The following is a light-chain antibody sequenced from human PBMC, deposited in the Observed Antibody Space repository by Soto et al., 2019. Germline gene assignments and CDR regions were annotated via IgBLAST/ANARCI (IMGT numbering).Light chain of an antibody. CDR2: DAS. V-gene: IGKV1-5*01. CDR3: QQYNSYSRT. CDR1: QSISSW. Sequence: DIQMTQSPSTLSASVGDRVTITCRASQSISSWLAWYQQKPGKAPKLLIYDASSLESGVPSRISGSGFGTEFTLTISSLQPDDFATYYCQQYNSYSRTFGQGTKVDIK. J-gene: IGKJ1*01.